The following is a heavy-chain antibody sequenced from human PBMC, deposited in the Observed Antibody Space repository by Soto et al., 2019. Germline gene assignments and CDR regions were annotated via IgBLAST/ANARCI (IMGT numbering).Heavy chain of an antibody. D-gene: IGHD6-13*01. Sequence: ASVKVSCKASGYTFTSYGISWVRQAPGQGLEWMGWISAYNGNTNYAQKLQGRVTMTTDTSTSTAYMELRSLRSDDTAVFYCARGEWRQLDNWFDPWGQGTLVTVSS. CDR2: ISAYNGNT. CDR3: ARGEWRQLDNWFDP. V-gene: IGHV1-18*01. CDR1: GYTFTSYG. J-gene: IGHJ5*02.